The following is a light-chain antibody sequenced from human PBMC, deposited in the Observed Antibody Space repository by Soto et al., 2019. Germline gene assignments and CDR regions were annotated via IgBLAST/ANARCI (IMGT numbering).Light chain of an antibody. CDR2: EVS. J-gene: IGLJ1*01. Sequence: QSVLTQPASVSGSPGQSITISCTGTSSDVGSYNLVSWYQQHPGKAPKLVIYEVSKRPSGVSNRFSGSKSGNTASLTISGLQAEDEADYYCCSYAGSSTPLVFGTGTQLTVL. V-gene: IGLV2-23*02. CDR3: CSYAGSSTPLV. CDR1: SSDVGSYNL.